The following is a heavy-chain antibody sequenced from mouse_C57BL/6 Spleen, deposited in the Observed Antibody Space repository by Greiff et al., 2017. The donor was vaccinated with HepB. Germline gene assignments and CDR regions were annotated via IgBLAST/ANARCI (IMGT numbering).Heavy chain of an antibody. CDR1: GFTFSSYA. CDR2: ISSGGDYI. CDR3: RRDMVITTAWGYFGV. D-gene: IGHD1-1*01. J-gene: IGHJ1*03. V-gene: IGHV5-9-1*02. Sequence: EVNVVESGEGLVKPGGSLKLSCAASGFTFSSYAMSWVRQTPEKRLEWVAYISSGGDYIYYADTVKGRFTISRDNARNTLYLQMSSLKSEDTAMYYCRRDMVITTAWGYFGVWGTGTTVTVSS.